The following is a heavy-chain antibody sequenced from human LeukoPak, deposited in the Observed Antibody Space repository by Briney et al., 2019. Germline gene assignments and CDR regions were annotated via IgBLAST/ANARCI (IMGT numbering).Heavy chain of an antibody. J-gene: IGHJ3*02. Sequence: PGGSLRLSCAASGFTVSSNHMSWVRQAPGKGLEWVSVIYSGGSTYYADSVKGPFTISRDNSKNTLYLQMNSLRAEDTAVYYCARVGYSLAFDIWGQGTMVTVSS. CDR1: GFTVSSNH. V-gene: IGHV3-53*01. CDR3: ARVGYSLAFDI. CDR2: IYSGGST. D-gene: IGHD5-18*01.